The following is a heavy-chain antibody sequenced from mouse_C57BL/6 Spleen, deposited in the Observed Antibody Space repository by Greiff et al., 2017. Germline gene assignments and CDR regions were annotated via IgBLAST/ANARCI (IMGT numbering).Heavy chain of an antibody. V-gene: IGHV1-7*01. CDR3: ARKPIYDGYYDYFDY. CDR2: INPSRGYT. Sequence: VQLQQSGAELAKPGASVKLSCKASGYTFTSYWMHWVKQRPGQGLEWIGYINPSRGYTKYNQKFKDKATLTSDKSSSTAYMQLSSLTYEDSAVDYCARKPIYDGYYDYFDYWGQGTTLTVSS. D-gene: IGHD2-3*01. CDR1: GYTFTSYW. J-gene: IGHJ2*01.